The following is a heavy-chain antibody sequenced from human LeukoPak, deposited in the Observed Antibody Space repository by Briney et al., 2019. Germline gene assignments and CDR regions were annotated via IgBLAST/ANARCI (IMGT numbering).Heavy chain of an antibody. CDR2: ISRRAYGGAA. V-gene: IGHV3-49*04. CDR1: GFAFDYFA. J-gene: IGHJ4*02. Sequence: GGSLRLSCTTSGFAFDYFAMSWVRQPAGKGLEWVGFISRRAYGGAAEYAASVKGRFIISRDDSKGIAYLQMNSLKTEDTAVYYCSRNGLVDFDYWGQGSRVIVSP. CDR3: SRNGLVDFDY.